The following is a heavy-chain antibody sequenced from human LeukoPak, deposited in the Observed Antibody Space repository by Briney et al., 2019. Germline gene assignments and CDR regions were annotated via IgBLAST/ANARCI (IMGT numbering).Heavy chain of an antibody. D-gene: IGHD6-13*01. CDR2: MNPNSGNT. CDR1: GYTFTNYD. CDR3: ARGLRREQQLLRAFDY. V-gene: IGHV1-8*01. J-gene: IGHJ4*02. Sequence: GASVKVSCKASGYTFTNYDINWVRQASGQGLEWMGWMNPNSGNTGSAQKFQGRVTTTSNTSISTAYMELSSLRSEDTAVYYCARGLRREQQLLRAFDYWGQGTPVTVS.